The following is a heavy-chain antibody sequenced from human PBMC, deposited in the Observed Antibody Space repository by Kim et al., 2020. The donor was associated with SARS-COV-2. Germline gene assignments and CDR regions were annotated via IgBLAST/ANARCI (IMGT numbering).Heavy chain of an antibody. CDR1: GFTFSSYG. Sequence: GGSLRLSCAASGFTFSSYGMHWVRQAPGKGLEWVAVISYDGSNKYYADSVKGRFTISRDNSKNTLYLQMNSLRAEDTAVYYCAKPSSALPPSPRRTAMAIRDYYYYGMDVWGQGTTVTVSS. D-gene: IGHD5-18*01. CDR2: ISYDGSNK. CDR3: AKPSSALPPSPRRTAMAIRDYYYYGMDV. J-gene: IGHJ6*02. V-gene: IGHV3-30*18.